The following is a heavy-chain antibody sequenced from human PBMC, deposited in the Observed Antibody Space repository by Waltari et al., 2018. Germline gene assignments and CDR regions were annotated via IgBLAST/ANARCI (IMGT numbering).Heavy chain of an antibody. V-gene: IGHV3-48*01. Sequence: EVQLVESGGGLVQPGGSLRLSCAASGFTFNGYIMNWVRQAPGKGLEWVSYISSSSSTIYYADSVKGRFTSSRDNAKNSLYLQMNSLRAEDTAVYYCARDSNKKYFQHWGQGTLVTVSS. CDR1: GFTFNGYI. CDR3: ARDSNKKYFQH. CDR2: ISSSSSTI. D-gene: IGHD4-4*01. J-gene: IGHJ1*01.